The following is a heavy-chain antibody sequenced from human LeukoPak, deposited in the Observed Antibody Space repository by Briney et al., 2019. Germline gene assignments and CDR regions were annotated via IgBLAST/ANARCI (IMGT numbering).Heavy chain of an antibody. CDR3: ANFACCHYDSESGY. D-gene: IGHD3-22*01. Sequence: GGSLRLSCAASGFTFSSYAMSWVRQAPGRGLEWLSSISNSGGNIDYRNSVKGRFTISRDNSKNTLYLQMDSLGAEDTAVYYCANFACCHYDSESGYWGQGTLVTASS. J-gene: IGHJ4*02. CDR1: GFTFSSYA. V-gene: IGHV3-23*01. CDR2: ISNSGGNI.